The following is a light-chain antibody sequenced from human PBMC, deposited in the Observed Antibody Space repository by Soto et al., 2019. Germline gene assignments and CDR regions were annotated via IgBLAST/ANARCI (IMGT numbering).Light chain of an antibody. V-gene: IGLV2-14*01. J-gene: IGLJ3*02. CDR2: EVS. Sequence: QSVLTQPASVSGSPGQSITISCTGTSSDVGGYNSVSWYQQHPGKAPKLMIYEVSNRPSGVSNRFSGSKSGNTASLTISGLQAEDEADYYCSSYTSSNTHWMFGGGTQLTVL. CDR1: SSDVGGYNS. CDR3: SSYTSSNTHWM.